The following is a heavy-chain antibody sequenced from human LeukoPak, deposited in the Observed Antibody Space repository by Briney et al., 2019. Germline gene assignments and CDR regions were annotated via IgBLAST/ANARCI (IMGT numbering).Heavy chain of an antibody. Sequence: PGGSLRLSCAASGFTFSNAWMSWVRQAPGKGLEWVGRIKRKTEGGTTDYAAPVKGRFTISRDDSKNTLYLQMNSLKTEDTAVYYCTTEARSRYSSGWYGRYYYYYGMDVWGQGTTVTVSS. V-gene: IGHV3-15*01. CDR3: TTEARSRYSSGWYGRYYYYYGMDV. D-gene: IGHD6-19*01. J-gene: IGHJ6*02. CDR1: GFTFSNAW. CDR2: IKRKTEGGTT.